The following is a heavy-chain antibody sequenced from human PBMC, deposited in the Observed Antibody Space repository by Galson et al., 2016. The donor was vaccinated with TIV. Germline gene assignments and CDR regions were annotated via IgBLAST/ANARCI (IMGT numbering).Heavy chain of an antibody. D-gene: IGHD2/OR15-2a*01. CDR1: GDSLSELV. CDR3: ATVAWFPGLSLDN. Sequence: SVKVSCKVSGDSLSELVMHWVRQGPGKGLEWVGGFDPEVSKTVYAQKFQGRLTMTADTSRDTAYMELGSLTFEDTAVYYCATVAWFPGLSLDNWGQGTLVTDSS. CDR2: FDPEVSKT. V-gene: IGHV1-24*01. J-gene: IGHJ4*02.